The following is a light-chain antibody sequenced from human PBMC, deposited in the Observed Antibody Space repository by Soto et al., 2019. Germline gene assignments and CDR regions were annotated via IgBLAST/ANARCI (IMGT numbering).Light chain of an antibody. J-gene: IGKJ1*01. CDR1: QSVRNL. CDR2: AAS. V-gene: IGKV3-20*01. CDR3: QHYGSSAWT. Sequence: EIVVTQSPATLSLSPGERATLSCRASQSVRNLVAWYQHRPGQAPRLLIYAASSRATGIPVRFSGSGSGTDFTLSISRLEPEDFAVYYCQHYGSSAWTCGQGTRWIS.